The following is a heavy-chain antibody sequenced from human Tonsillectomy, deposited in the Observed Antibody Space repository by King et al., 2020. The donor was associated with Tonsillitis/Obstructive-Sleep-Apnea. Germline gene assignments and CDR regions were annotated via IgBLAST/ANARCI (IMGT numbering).Heavy chain of an antibody. D-gene: IGHD3-3*01. CDR1: GYTFNTYH. V-gene: IGHV1-46*02. CDR3: STRRYYFWSRHYTGVTDYNGMDV. CDR2: INPSAGTT. J-gene: IGHJ6*02. Sequence: QLVQSGAEVKKPGASVKVSCKASGYTFNTYHMHWVRQAPGQGLEWMGIINPSAGTTSYAQKFQGRVTMTRDTSTSTVYMELSSLRLEDTAVYYCSTRRYYFWSRHYTGVTDYNGMDVWGQGTTVTVSS.